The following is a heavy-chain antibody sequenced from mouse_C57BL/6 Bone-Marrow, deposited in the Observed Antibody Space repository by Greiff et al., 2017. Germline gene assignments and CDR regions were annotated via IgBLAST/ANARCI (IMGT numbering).Heavy chain of an antibody. D-gene: IGHD2-2*01. CDR3: ARGSYYGYFYYYAMDY. CDR1: GYTFTDYN. CDR2: INPNNGGT. Sequence: EVQLQQSGPVLVKPGASVKMSCKASGYTFTDYNMHWVKQSHGKSLEWIGYINPNNGGTSYTQKFKGKATLTVNKSSSTAYMEIRSLTSEASAVYYCARGSYYGYFYYYAMDYWGQGTSVTVSS. V-gene: IGHV1-22*01. J-gene: IGHJ4*01.